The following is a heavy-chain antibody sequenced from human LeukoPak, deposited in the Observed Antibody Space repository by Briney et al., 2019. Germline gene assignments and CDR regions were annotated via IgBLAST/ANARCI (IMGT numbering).Heavy chain of an antibody. CDR2: INHSGST. Sequence: SETLSLTCAVYGGSLSGFYWSWIRQPPGKGLEWVGEINHSGSTNYNPSLKSRVTISVDTSKNQFSLKLSSVTAADTAVYYCARVGSGWSKNGMDVWGQGTTVTVSS. CDR1: GGSLSGFY. J-gene: IGHJ6*02. CDR3: ARVGSGWSKNGMDV. D-gene: IGHD6-19*01. V-gene: IGHV4-34*01.